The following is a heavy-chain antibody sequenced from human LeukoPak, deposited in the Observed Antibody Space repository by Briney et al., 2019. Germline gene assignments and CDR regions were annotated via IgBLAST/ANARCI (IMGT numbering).Heavy chain of an antibody. D-gene: IGHD2-2*02. CDR1: GFTFSSYE. V-gene: IGHV3-48*03. CDR2: ISSSGSTI. CDR3: ASIVVVPAAIS. J-gene: IGHJ5*02. Sequence: GGSLRLSCAASGFTFSSYEMNWVRQAPGKGLEWVSYISSSGSTIYYADSVKGRFTISKDNAKNSLYLQMNSLRAEDTAVYYCASIVVVPAAISWGQGTLVTVSS.